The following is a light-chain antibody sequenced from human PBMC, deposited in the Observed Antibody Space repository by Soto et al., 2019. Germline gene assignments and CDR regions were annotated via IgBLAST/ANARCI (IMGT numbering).Light chain of an antibody. CDR3: QQYKDWPPLT. J-gene: IGKJ4*01. Sequence: EIVMTKSPATLSVSPGDRATLSCRASQSVRNNLVWYQQRPGQAPRLLIYGASSRATGIPARFSGSGSGTELTLTISSLQSEDFAVYYCQQYKDWPPLTFGGGTRVEIK. V-gene: IGKV3-15*01. CDR2: GAS. CDR1: QSVRNN.